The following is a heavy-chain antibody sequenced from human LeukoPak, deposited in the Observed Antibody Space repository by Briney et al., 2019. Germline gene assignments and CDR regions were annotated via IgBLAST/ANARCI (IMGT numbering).Heavy chain of an antibody. Sequence: GGSLRLSCAASGFTFSGSGFHWVRQAPGKGLEWVAVIWYDGSNKYYADSVRGRFTISRDNSKNTVYLQMNSLRAEDTAVYYCARDRGYYGSGSYQTKNWFDPWGQGTLVTVSS. V-gene: IGHV3-33*01. CDR2: IWYDGSNK. J-gene: IGHJ5*02. CDR1: GFTFSGSG. CDR3: ARDRGYYGSGSYQTKNWFDP. D-gene: IGHD3-10*01.